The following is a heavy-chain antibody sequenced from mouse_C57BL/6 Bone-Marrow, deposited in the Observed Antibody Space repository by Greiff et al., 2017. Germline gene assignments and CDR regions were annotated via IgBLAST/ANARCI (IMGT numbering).Heavy chain of an antibody. CDR1: GYTFTSYW. V-gene: IGHV1-50*01. CDR3: ARKKNWDDDY. D-gene: IGHD4-1*01. J-gene: IGHJ2*01. CDR2: IDPSDSYT. Sequence: VQLQQPGAELVKPGASVKLSCKASGYTFTSYWMQWVKQRPGQGLEWIGEIDPSDSYTNYNQKFKGKATLTVDTSSSTAYMQLSSLTSEDSAVYYCARKKNWDDDYWGQGTTLTVSS.